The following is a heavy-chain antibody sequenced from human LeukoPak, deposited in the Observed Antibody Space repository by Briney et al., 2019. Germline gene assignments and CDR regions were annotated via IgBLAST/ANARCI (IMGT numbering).Heavy chain of an antibody. D-gene: IGHD3-22*01. CDR2: IGLSGSPL. V-gene: IGHV3-11*04. CDR1: GFPFSMFY. Sequence: PGGSLRLSCAVSGFPFSMFYMGWIRQAPGKGLEWISYIGLSGSPLDYADSVKGRFTISRDNDKNSLYLPMKRMRVEDSAVDYCATKDSSSGSFSSWGQGTPVTVSS. J-gene: IGHJ5*02. CDR3: ATKDSSSGSFSS.